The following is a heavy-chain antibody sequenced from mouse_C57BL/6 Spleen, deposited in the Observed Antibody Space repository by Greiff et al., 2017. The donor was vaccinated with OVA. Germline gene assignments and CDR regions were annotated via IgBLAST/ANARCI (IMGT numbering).Heavy chain of an antibody. D-gene: IGHD1-1*01. CDR3: AREVATVPVY. Sequence: QVQLQQPGAELVKPGASVKLSCKASGYTFPSYWMQWVKQRPGQGLEWIGAIDPYDCYTHYNQKFKGKATLTVDTSSSTAYLQRSSLASEDAAVYYCAREVATVPVYWGQGTTLTVSS. V-gene: IGHV1-50*01. CDR2: IDPYDCYT. J-gene: IGHJ2*01. CDR1: GYTFPSYW.